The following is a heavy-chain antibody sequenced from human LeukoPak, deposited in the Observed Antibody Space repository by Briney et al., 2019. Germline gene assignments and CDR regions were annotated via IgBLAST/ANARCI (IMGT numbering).Heavy chain of an antibody. D-gene: IGHD5-18*01. J-gene: IGHJ4*02. V-gene: IGHV4-38-2*02. Sequence: PSETLSLTCTVSGYSISRGYYWGWIRQPPGKGLEWIATIHHSGSTYYNPSLKSRVTISVDTSKNQFSLKLSSVTAADTAVYYCARDLRGYSYGPPGYWGQGTLVTVSS. CDR3: ARDLRGYSYGPPGY. CDR1: GYSISRGYY. CDR2: IHHSGST.